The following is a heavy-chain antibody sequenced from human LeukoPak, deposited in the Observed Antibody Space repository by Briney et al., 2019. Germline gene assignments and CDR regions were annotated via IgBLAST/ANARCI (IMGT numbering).Heavy chain of an antibody. J-gene: IGHJ5*02. Sequence: SETLSLTCTVSGGSISSYYWSWIRQPAGKGLEWIGRIYTSGGTNYNPSLKSRVTMSVDTSKNQFSLKLSSVTAADTAVYYCARDHYAGYSYGSWFDPWGQGTLVTVSS. CDR1: GGSISSYY. CDR3: ARDHYAGYSYGSWFDP. D-gene: IGHD5-18*01. V-gene: IGHV4-4*07. CDR2: IYTSGGT.